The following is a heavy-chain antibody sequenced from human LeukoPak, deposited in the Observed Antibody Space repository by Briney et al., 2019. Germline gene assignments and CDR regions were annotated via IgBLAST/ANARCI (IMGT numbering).Heavy chain of an antibody. CDR3: AASSSGDYVDY. V-gene: IGHV4-31*03. CDR1: GGSINSGGYY. J-gene: IGHJ4*02. D-gene: IGHD4-17*01. CDR2: IYYSGST. Sequence: SETLSLTCTVSGGSINSGGYYWSWLRQHPGQGLEWIGYIYYSGSTYYNPSLKSRVTISVDTYKNQFSLKLSSVTAADTAVYYCAASSSGDYVDYWGQGTLVTVSS.